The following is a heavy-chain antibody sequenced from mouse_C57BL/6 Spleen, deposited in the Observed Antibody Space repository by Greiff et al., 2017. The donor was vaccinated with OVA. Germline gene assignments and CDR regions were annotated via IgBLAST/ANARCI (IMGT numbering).Heavy chain of an antibody. CDR1: GFTFSDYY. D-gene: IGHD3-1*01. CDR3: ARHRDEDYAMDY. J-gene: IGHJ4*01. V-gene: IGHV5-12*01. Sequence: EVQLVESGGGLVQPGGSLKLSCAASGFTFSDYYMYWVRQTPEKRLEWVAYISNGGGSTYYPDTVKGRFTISRDNAKNTLYLQMSRLKSEDTAMYYCARHRDEDYAMDYWGQGTSVTVSS. CDR2: ISNGGGST.